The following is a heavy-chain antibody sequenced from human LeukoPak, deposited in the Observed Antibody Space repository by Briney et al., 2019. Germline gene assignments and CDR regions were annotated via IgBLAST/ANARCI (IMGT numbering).Heavy chain of an antibody. CDR1: GYPINNAYY. CDR3: AGRRDNYYDFWSGYPSLFDY. V-gene: IGHV4-38-2*01. D-gene: IGHD3-3*01. Sequence: SETLSLTCGVSGYPINNAYYWVWIRQPPGKGLEWIGSLCHPDSTYYNPSLKSRVTISVDTSKNQFSLKLSSVTAADTAVYYCAGRRDNYYDFWSGYPSLFDYWGQGTLVTVSS. J-gene: IGHJ4*02. CDR2: LCHPDST.